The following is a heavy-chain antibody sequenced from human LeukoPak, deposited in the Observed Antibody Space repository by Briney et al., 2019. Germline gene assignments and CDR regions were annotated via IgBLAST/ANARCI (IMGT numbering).Heavy chain of an antibody. Sequence: GGSLRLSCAASGFTFSSYWMSWVRQAPGKGLEWVANIKQDGSEKYYVDSVKGRFTISRDNAKNSLYLQMNSLRAEDTAVYYCARDLMVRGAGDAFDIWGQGTMVTVSS. V-gene: IGHV3-7*01. CDR3: ARDLMVRGAGDAFDI. CDR2: IKQDGSEK. J-gene: IGHJ3*02. CDR1: GFTFSSYW. D-gene: IGHD3-10*01.